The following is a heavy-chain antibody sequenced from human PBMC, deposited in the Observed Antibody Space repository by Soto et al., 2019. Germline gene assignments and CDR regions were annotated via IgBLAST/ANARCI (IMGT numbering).Heavy chain of an antibody. J-gene: IGHJ3*02. CDR2: ISYDGSNK. V-gene: IGHV3-30*18. D-gene: IGHD6-19*01. CDR3: AKEWLGAFDI. CDR1: GFTFSSYG. Sequence: GGSLRLSCAASGFTFSSYGMHWVRQAPGKGLEWVAVISYDGSNKYYADSVEGRFTISRDNSKNTLYLQMNSLRAEDTAVYYCAKEWLGAFDIWGQGTMVTVS.